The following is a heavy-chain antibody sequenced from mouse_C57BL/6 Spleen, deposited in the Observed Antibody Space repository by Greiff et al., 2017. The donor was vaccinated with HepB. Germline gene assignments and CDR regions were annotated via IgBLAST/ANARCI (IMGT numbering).Heavy chain of an antibody. V-gene: IGHV1-52*01. CDR1: GYTFTSYW. CDR2: IDPSDSET. J-gene: IGHJ4*01. CDR3: ARSILRYAMDY. Sequence: QVHVKQPGAELVRPGSSVKLSCKASGYTFTSYWMHWVKQRPIQGLEWIGNIDPSDSETHYNQKFKDKATLTVDKSSSTAYMQLSSLTSEDSAVYYCARSILRYAMDYWGQGTSVTVSS. D-gene: IGHD1-1*01.